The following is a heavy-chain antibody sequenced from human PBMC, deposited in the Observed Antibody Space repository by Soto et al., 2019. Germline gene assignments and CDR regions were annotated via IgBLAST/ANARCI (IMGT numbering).Heavy chain of an antibody. J-gene: IGHJ4*02. D-gene: IGHD2-21*02. CDR3: ARVFCGGNCYPNY. CDR2: IYYSGST. V-gene: IGHV4-31*03. Sequence: QVQLQESGPGLVKPSQTLSLTCTVSGGSISSGGYYWCWIRQHPGKGLEWIGYIYYSGSTYYNPSLKRRVTISLDTSKNQFSLKLSSVTAADTAVYYCARVFCGGNCYPNYWGQGTLVTVSS. CDR1: GGSISSGGYY.